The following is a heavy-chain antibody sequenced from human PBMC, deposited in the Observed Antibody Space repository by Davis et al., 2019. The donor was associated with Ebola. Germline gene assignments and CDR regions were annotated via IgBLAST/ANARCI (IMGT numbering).Heavy chain of an antibody. D-gene: IGHD1-26*01. CDR1: GFTFDDYA. CDR2: ISWNSGNI. V-gene: IGHV3-9*01. CDR3: ARESIVGTSWAFDI. J-gene: IGHJ3*02. Sequence: GGSLRLSCAASGFTFDDYAMHWVRQAPGKGLEWVSGISWNSGNIGYADSVKGRFTISRDDSKNIVYLQMSSLRVEDTAVYYCARESIVGTSWAFDIWGQGTMVSVSS.